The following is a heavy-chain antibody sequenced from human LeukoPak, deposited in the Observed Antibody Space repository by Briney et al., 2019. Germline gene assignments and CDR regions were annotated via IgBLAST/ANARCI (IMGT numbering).Heavy chain of an antibody. J-gene: IGHJ4*02. D-gene: IGHD6-13*01. CDR3: ARDMGSSWSLDY. CDR2: IYTSGST. V-gene: IGHV4-61*02. CDR1: GGSISSGSYY. Sequence: PSETLSLTCTVSGGSISSGSYYWSWIRQPAGKGLEWIGRIYTSGSTNYNPSLKSRVTISVDTSKNQFSLKLSSVTAADTAVYYCARDMGSSWSLDYWGQGTLVTVSS.